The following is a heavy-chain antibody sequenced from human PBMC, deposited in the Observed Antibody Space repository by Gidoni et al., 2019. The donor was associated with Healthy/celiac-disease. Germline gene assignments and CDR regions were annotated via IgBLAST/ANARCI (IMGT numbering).Heavy chain of an antibody. V-gene: IGHV3-23*01. J-gene: IGHJ6*02. CDR2: ISGSGGST. CDR1: GFTFSSYA. CDR3: AGRRGYYYGMDV. Sequence: EVQLLESGGGLVQPGGSLRLSCAASGFTFSSYAMSWVRQAPGKGLEWVSAISGSGGSTYYADSVKGRFTISRDNSKNTLYLQMNSLRAEDTAVYYCAGRRGYYYGMDVWGQGTTVTVSS. D-gene: IGHD3-10*01.